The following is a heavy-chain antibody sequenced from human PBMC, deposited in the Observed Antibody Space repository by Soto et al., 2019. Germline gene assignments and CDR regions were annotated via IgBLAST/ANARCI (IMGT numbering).Heavy chain of an antibody. CDR2: IIPIFGTA. Sequence: QVQLVQSGAEVKKPGSSVKVSCKASGGTFSSYAISWVRQAPGQGLEWMGGIIPIFGTANYAQKFQGRVTITAVKSTSTAYMELSSLRSEDTAVYYCAREGGDIVVVPAARYYYYYGMDVWGQGTTVTVSS. V-gene: IGHV1-69*06. CDR1: GGTFSSYA. D-gene: IGHD2-2*01. J-gene: IGHJ6*02. CDR3: AREGGDIVVVPAARYYYYYGMDV.